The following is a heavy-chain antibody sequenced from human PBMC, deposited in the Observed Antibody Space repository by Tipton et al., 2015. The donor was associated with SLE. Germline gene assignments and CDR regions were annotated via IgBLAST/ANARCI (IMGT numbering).Heavy chain of an antibody. CDR3: AREGFYSPGY. D-gene: IGHD2-21*01. V-gene: IGHV4-61*09. Sequence: TLSLTCTVSGGSISSGSYYWSWIRQPAGKGLEWIGYIYTSGSTNYNPSLKSRVTISVDRSKNQFSLKLSPVTAADTAVYYCAREGFYSPGYWGQGTLVTVSS. CDR2: IYTSGST. J-gene: IGHJ4*02. CDR1: GGSISSGSYY.